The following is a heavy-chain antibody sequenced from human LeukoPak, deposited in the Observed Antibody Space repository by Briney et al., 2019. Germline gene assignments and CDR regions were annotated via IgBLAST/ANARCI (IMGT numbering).Heavy chain of an antibody. V-gene: IGHV3-7*01. J-gene: IGHJ4*02. CDR2: IKQDGSEK. Sequence: GGSLRLSCAASGFTSSNYWMRWVRQAPGKGLEWVANIKQDGSEKYYVDSVKGRFTISRDNAKNSLYLQMNSLRAEDTAVYYCARLSTAVAAGDYWGQGTLVTVSS. CDR3: ARLSTAVAAGDY. CDR1: GFTSSNYW. D-gene: IGHD6-19*01.